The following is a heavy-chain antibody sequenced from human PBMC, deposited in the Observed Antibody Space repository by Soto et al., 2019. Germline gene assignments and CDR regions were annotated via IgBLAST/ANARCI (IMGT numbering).Heavy chain of an antibody. CDR2: IWYDGSNK. Sequence: GGSLRLSCAASGFTFSSYGMHWVRQAPGKGLEWVAVIWYDGSNKYYADSVKGRFTISRDNSKNTLYLQMNSLRAEDTAVYYCARDPPSSGWFDPWGQGTLVTVSS. V-gene: IGHV3-33*01. CDR3: ARDPPSSGWFDP. J-gene: IGHJ5*02. D-gene: IGHD5-18*01. CDR1: GFTFSSYG.